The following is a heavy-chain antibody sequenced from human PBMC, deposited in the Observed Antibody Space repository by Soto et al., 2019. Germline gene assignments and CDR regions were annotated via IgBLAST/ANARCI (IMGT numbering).Heavy chain of an antibody. J-gene: IGHJ4*02. CDR3: AKDMSSGWENFGY. CDR1: GFTFDDYA. V-gene: IGHV3-9*01. Sequence: EVQLVESGGGLVQPGRSLRLSCAASGFTFDDYAMHWVRQAPGKGLEWVSGISWNSCSIGYADSVKGRFTISRDNAKNALYLQMNSLRAEDTALYDCAKDMSSGWENFGYWGPGTLVTVSS. CDR2: ISWNSCSI. D-gene: IGHD6-19*01.